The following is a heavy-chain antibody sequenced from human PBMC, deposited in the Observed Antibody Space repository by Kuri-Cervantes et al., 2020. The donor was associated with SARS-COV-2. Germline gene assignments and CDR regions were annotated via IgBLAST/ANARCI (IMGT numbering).Heavy chain of an antibody. CDR2: IIPILGIA. J-gene: IGHJ4*02. V-gene: IGHV1-69*02. D-gene: IGHD3-16*02. CDR3: ATAVITFGGVIALFDY. CDR1: GGTFSSYT. Sequence: SVKVSCKASGGTFSSYTISWVRQAPGQGLEWMGRIIPILGIANYAQKFQGRVTITADKSTSTAYMELSSLRSEDTAVYYCATAVITFGGVIALFDYWGQGTLVTVSS.